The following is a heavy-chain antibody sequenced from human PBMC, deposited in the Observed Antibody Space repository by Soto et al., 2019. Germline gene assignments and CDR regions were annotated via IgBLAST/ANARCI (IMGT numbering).Heavy chain of an antibody. Sequence: ASVKVSCKASGHSFTSHVIHCLRQAPGQRLEWVGWIKPGTGDTKFLQEFQGRLTITRDTSATTAYMELSNLRSGDTAVYYCARGYYYDSSGYYFDNWGQGTLVTVSS. V-gene: IGHV1-3*01. CDR1: GHSFTSHV. CDR2: IKPGTGDT. CDR3: ARGYYYDSSGYYFDN. J-gene: IGHJ4*02. D-gene: IGHD3-22*01.